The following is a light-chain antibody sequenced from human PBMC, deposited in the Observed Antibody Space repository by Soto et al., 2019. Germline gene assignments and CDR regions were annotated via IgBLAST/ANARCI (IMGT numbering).Light chain of an antibody. CDR2: DAS. J-gene: IGKJ4*01. Sequence: EIMLTQSPATLSLSPGQRATLSCRASQSVSSYSAWYQQKPGQAPRLLIYDASNRATGIPARFSGSGSGTDFTLTISSLEPEDFAIYYCQQRSYWPPLTFGGGTKVEMK. V-gene: IGKV3-11*01. CDR1: QSVSSY. CDR3: QQRSYWPPLT.